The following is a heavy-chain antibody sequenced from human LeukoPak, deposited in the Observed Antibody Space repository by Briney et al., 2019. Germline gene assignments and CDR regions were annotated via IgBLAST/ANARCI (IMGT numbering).Heavy chain of an antibody. Sequence: SRPTLVKPTQTLTLTCTFSGVSLRTRAGGVGWIRQPPGKALEWLSLIYWNDDKRYRPSLNSRLTITMDTSKNQVVLIMTKMDPVDTATYYCAHMVNTVTMSRGAFDIWGQGTMVTVSS. J-gene: IGHJ3*02. CDR3: AHMVNTVTMSRGAFDI. D-gene: IGHD4-17*01. V-gene: IGHV2-5*01. CDR1: GVSLRTRAGG. CDR2: IYWNDDK.